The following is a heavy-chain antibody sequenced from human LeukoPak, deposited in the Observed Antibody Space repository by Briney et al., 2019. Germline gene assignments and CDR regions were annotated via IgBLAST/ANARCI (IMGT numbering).Heavy chain of an antibody. V-gene: IGHV3-11*01. D-gene: IGHD6-13*01. CDR1: GFTFSDYY. CDR3: ARPPGIAAAGAFDI. Sequence: GGSLRLSCAASGFTFSDYYMSWIRQAPGKGLEWVSYISSSGSTIYYADSVEGRFTISRDNAKNSLYLQMNSLRAEDTAVYYCARPPGIAAAGAFDIWGQGTMVTVSS. J-gene: IGHJ3*02. CDR2: ISSSGSTI.